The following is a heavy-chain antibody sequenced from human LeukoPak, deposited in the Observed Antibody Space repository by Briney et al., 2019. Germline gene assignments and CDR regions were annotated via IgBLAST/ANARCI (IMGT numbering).Heavy chain of an antibody. Sequence: GGSLRLSCAASGFTFDDYAMHWVRQAPGKGLEWVSGISWNSGSIGYADSVKGRFTISRDNAKNSLYLQMNSLRAEDMALYYCVRDLAGPPQEAFDIWGQGTVVTVSS. CDR2: ISWNSGSI. V-gene: IGHV3-9*03. J-gene: IGHJ3*02. CDR3: VRDLAGPPQEAFDI. CDR1: GFTFDDYA.